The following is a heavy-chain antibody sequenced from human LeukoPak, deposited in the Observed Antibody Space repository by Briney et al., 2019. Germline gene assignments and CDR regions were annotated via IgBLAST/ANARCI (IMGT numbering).Heavy chain of an antibody. CDR2: ISSTSAYI. V-gene: IGHV3-21*01. Sequence: PGGSLRLSCVASGFALRSYTVTWVCQAPGKGLEWVSSISSTSAYIYYAESVKGRFSISRDNVDNVVHLQMSSLRNEDTAFYYCARVAVAGPTGWFDSWGQGTLVTVSS. J-gene: IGHJ5*01. CDR1: GFALRSYT. D-gene: IGHD6-19*01. CDR3: ARVAVAGPTGWFDS.